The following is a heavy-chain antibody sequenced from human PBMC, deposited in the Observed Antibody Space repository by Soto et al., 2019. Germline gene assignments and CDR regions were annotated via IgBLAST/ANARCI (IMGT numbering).Heavy chain of an antibody. Sequence: QVQLVESGGGVVQPGRSLRLSCAASGFTFSSYGVHWVRQAPGKGLEWGAVIWYDGGNKYYADSVKGRFTISRDNSKNTLYLQMNSLRAEDTAVYYCAREGLGERRGYGMDVWGQGTTVTVSS. D-gene: IGHD1-1*01. CDR1: GFTFSSYG. V-gene: IGHV3-33*01. J-gene: IGHJ6*02. CDR3: AREGLGERRGYGMDV. CDR2: IWYDGGNK.